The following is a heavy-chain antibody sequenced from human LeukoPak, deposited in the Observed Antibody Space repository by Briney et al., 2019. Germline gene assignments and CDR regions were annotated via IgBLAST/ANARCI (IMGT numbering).Heavy chain of an antibody. CDR1: GGSISSSNW. CDR2: IYHSGST. V-gene: IGHV4-4*02. CDR3: ARASSSWYYFDY. D-gene: IGHD6-13*01. J-gene: IGHJ4*02. Sequence: PSETLSLTCAVSGGSISSSNWWSWVRQPPGKGLEWIGEIYHSGSTNYNPSLKSRVTISVDKSKNQFSLKLSSVTAADTAMYYCARASSSWYYFDYWGQGTLVTVSS.